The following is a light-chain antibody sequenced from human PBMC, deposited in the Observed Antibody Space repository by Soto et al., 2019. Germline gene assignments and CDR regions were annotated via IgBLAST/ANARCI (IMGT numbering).Light chain of an antibody. J-gene: IGLJ3*02. CDR1: SSNIGRNP. V-gene: IGLV1-47*02. CDR2: TND. Sequence: QSVLTQPPSASGTPGQRVTISCSGSSSNIGRNPVYWYQQVPGTAPKLLFYTNDQRPSGVPDRFSGSKSGTSASLAISGLRSENEADYYCAAWDDSLSGPVFGGGTKVTVL. CDR3: AAWDDSLSGPV.